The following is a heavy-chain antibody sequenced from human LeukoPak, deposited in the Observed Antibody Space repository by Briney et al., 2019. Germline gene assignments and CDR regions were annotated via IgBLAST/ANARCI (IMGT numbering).Heavy chain of an antibody. V-gene: IGHV4-59*01. Sequence: SETLSLTCTVSGGSISSYYWNWIRQPPGKGLEWIGYIYYSGSTNYNPSLKSRVTISVDTSKDQFSLKLSSVTAADTAVYYCARVGIAASGVEYFQHWGQGTLVTVSS. CDR3: ARVGIAASGVEYFQH. J-gene: IGHJ1*01. D-gene: IGHD6-13*01. CDR2: IYYSGST. CDR1: GGSISSYY.